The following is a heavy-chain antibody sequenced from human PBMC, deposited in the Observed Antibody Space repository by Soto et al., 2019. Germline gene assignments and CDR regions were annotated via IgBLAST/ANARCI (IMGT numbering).Heavy chain of an antibody. CDR1: GFTFSSYA. J-gene: IGHJ6*02. Sequence: PGGSLRLSCAASGFTFSSYAMSWVRQAPGKGLEWVSAISSSGGSTYYADSVKGRFTISRDNSKNTLYLQMSSLRAEGTAVYYCVNGEVEVAAAGKPYYYYYGMDVWGQGTTVTVSS. CDR3: VNGEVEVAAAGKPYYYYYGMDV. CDR2: ISSSGGST. V-gene: IGHV3-23*01. D-gene: IGHD6-13*01.